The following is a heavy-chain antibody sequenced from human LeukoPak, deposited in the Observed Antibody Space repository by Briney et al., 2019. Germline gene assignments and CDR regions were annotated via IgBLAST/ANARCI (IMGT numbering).Heavy chain of an antibody. J-gene: IGHJ4*02. CDR1: GFTFSSYG. Sequence: GGSLRLSCAASGFTFSSYGMHWVRQAPGKGLEWVAFIRDDGSNKYYADSVKGRFTISRDNSKNTLYLQMNSLRAEDTAVYYCAKDAYMTTVTTGFDYWGQGTLVTVSS. D-gene: IGHD4-17*01. V-gene: IGHV3-30*02. CDR3: AKDAYMTTVTTGFDY. CDR2: IRDDGSNK.